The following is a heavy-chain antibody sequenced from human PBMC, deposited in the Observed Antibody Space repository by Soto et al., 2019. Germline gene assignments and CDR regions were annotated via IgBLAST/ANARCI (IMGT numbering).Heavy chain of an antibody. D-gene: IGHD3-10*01. CDR1: GFTFSDYY. V-gene: IGHV3-11*01. CDR3: AKPNTMVRTYYYGMDV. CDR2: ISSSGSTI. J-gene: IGHJ6*02. Sequence: GGSLRLSCAASGFTFSDYYMSWIRQAPGKGLEWVSYISSSGSTIYYADSVKGRFTISRDNSKNTLYLQMNSLRAEDTAVYYCAKPNTMVRTYYYGMDVGGQGTTVTVSS.